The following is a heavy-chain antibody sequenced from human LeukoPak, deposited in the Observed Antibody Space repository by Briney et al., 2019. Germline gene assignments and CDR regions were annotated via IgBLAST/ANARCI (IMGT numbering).Heavy chain of an antibody. CDR3: ARWFTSGRGFFDY. D-gene: IGHD6-19*01. CDR2: ISSSSTII. Sequence: GGSLRLSCAASGFTFSHYSMNWVRQAPGKGLEWVSYISSSSTIIYYADSVKGRFTISRDNAKNSLYLQMNSLRDEDTAVYYCARWFTSGRGFFDYWGQGILVSVSS. V-gene: IGHV3-48*02. CDR1: GFTFSHYS. J-gene: IGHJ4*02.